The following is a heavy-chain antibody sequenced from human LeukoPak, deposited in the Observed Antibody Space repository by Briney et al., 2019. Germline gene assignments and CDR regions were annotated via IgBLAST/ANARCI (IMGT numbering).Heavy chain of an antibody. CDR1: GFTFSNAW. Sequence: PGGSLRLSCAASGFTFSNAWMSWVRQAPGKGLEWVGRIKSKTDGGTTDYAAPVKGRFTISRDDSKNTLYLQMNSLKTEGTAVYYCTTDWHRHYDFWSGYYSFDYWGQGTLVTVSS. CDR2: IKSKTDGGTT. V-gene: IGHV3-15*01. J-gene: IGHJ4*02. CDR3: TTDWHRHYDFWSGYYSFDY. D-gene: IGHD3-3*01.